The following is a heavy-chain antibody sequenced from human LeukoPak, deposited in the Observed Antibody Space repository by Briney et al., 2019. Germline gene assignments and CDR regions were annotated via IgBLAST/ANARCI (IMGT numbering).Heavy chain of an antibody. J-gene: IGHJ6*04. V-gene: IGHV3-48*03. CDR1: GFTFSSYE. CDR2: ISSSGSTI. Sequence: TGGSLRLSCAASGFTFSSYEMNWVRRAPGKGLEWVSYISSSGSTIYYADSVKGRFIISRDNAKNSLYLQMNSLRAEDTAVYYCAELGITMIGGVWGKGTTVTISS. D-gene: IGHD3-10*02. CDR3: AELGITMIGGV.